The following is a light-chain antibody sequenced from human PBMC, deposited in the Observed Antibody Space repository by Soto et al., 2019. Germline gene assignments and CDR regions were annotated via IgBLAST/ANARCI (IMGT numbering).Light chain of an antibody. Sequence: EIVLTQSPATLSLSPAERATLSCRASQSVSNYLAWYQQKPGQAPRLLIYAASNRATGIPARFSGSGSGTDFTLTISSLEPEDFAVYYCQQRSNWPRTFGQRAKVEIK. CDR2: AAS. CDR1: QSVSNY. CDR3: QQRSNWPRT. J-gene: IGKJ1*01. V-gene: IGKV3-11*01.